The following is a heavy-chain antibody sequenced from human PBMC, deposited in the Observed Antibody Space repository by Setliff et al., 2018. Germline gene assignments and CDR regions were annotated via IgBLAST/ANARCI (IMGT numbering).Heavy chain of an antibody. CDR2: IKEDGSEK. J-gene: IGHJ3*02. Sequence: GGSLRLSCAASGFTFSRYWMSWVRQAPGKGLEWVANIKEDGSEKYYMDSVKGRFTMSRDNAKNSLYLQMNSLRAEDTAVYYCARDRRPFNWGGNDAFDIWGQGTMVTVSS. CDR1: GFTFSRYW. D-gene: IGHD7-27*01. V-gene: IGHV3-7*01. CDR3: ARDRRPFNWGGNDAFDI.